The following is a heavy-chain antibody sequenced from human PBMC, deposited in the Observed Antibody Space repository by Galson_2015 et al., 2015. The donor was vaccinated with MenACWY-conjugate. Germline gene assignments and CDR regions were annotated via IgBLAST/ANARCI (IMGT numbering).Heavy chain of an antibody. Sequence: SLRLSCAASGFTFSSYAMHWVRQAPGKGLEYVSAISSNGGSTYYADSVKGRFTISRDNSKNTLYLQMSSLRAEDTAVYYCVKARFGVVIIRDYYGMDVWGQGTTVTVSS. CDR1: GFTFSSYA. V-gene: IGHV3-64D*06. J-gene: IGHJ6*02. CDR2: ISSNGGST. CDR3: VKARFGVVIIRDYYGMDV. D-gene: IGHD3-3*01.